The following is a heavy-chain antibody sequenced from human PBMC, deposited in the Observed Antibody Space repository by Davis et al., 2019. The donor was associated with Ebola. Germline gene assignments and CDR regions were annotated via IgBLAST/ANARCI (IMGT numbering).Heavy chain of an antibody. J-gene: IGHJ4*02. CDR2: ISGVGYNT. V-gene: IGHV3-23*01. CDR1: GFTFSSYA. CDR3: ETCGFCVSTSGVNY. Sequence: ESLKISCAASGFTFSSYAMSWVRQAPGKGLEWVSGISGVGYNTYHADSVKGRFTISRDNSKNTLYLQMNSLSGDDTALYYCETCGFCVSTSGVNYWGQGTLVTVSS. D-gene: IGHD5/OR15-5a*01.